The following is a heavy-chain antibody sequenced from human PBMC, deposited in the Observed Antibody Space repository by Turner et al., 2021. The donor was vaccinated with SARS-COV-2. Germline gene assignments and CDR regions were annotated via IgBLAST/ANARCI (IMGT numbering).Heavy chain of an antibody. CDR2: MNPNSGNT. CDR3: ARGMFRFGGVIVRPFEY. Sequence: QVQLVQSGAEVKKPGASVTVSCKASGYTFTSYAINWVRQATGQGLEWMGWMNPNSGNTGYAQKFQGRVTMTRNTSISTAYMELSSLRSEDTAVYYCARGMFRFGGVIVRPFEYWGQGTLVTVSS. V-gene: IGHV1-8*01. CDR1: GYTFTSYA. D-gene: IGHD3-16*02. J-gene: IGHJ4*02.